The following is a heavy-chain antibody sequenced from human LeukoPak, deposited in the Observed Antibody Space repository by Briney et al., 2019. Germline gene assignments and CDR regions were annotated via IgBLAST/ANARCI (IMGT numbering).Heavy chain of an antibody. CDR3: ARDLVTMIEGNNWFDP. CDR2: IIPILGIA. CDR1: GGTFSSYA. V-gene: IGHV1-69*04. D-gene: IGHD3-22*01. Sequence: ASVKVSCKASGGTFSSYAISWVRQAPGQGLEWMGRIIPILGIANYAQKFQGRVTMTRDTSISTAYMELSRLRSDDTAVYYCARDLVTMIEGNNWFDPWGQGTLVTVSS. J-gene: IGHJ5*02.